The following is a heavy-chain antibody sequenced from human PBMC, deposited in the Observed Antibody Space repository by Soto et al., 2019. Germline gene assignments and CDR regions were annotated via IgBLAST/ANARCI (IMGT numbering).Heavy chain of an antibody. V-gene: IGHV4-30-4*08. Sequence: QVQLQQSGPGLVEPSQTLCLTCAVSGGSISSEYFHWTWIRQSPGKGLEWIGYIHYTGSIMYNPSFKSRLTMAVDTTKNQFSLQLTSVTAADTAVYFCAREDDGGDRDYYGLDVWGQGTTVTVSS. CDR2: IHYTGSI. D-gene: IGHD2-21*02. J-gene: IGHJ6*02. CDR1: GGSISSEYFH. CDR3: AREDDGGDRDYYGLDV.